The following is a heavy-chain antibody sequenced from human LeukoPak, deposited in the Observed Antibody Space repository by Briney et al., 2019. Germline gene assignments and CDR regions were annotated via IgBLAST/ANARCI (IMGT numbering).Heavy chain of an antibody. D-gene: IGHD6-6*01. CDR3: ARAIAARPGDFGY. J-gene: IGHJ4*02. V-gene: IGHV4-30-4*01. CDR2: IYYMVST. Sequence: SQTLSLTCTVSGGSISSGDYYWSWIRQPPVKGLEWIGYIYYMVSTYYTPSLKSLVTISVDTSKNQFSLKLSSVTAADTAVYYCARAIAARPGDFGYWGQGTLVAVSS. CDR1: GGSISSGDYY.